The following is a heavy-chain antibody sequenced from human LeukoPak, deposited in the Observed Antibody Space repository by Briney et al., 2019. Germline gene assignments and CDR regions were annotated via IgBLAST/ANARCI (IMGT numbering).Heavy chain of an antibody. J-gene: IGHJ4*02. Sequence: PGGSLRLSCAASGFSLSIHGMGWVRRAPGKGLEWVSHVRPSDGPTTYAESVKGRFTISRDNSKNTVSLQMNSLRVEDTAVYYCTRDHITSWQIDFWGQGTMVTVSS. CDR3: TRDHITSWQIDF. CDR1: GFSLSIHG. D-gene: IGHD2-2*01. V-gene: IGHV3-23*01. CDR2: VRPSDGPT.